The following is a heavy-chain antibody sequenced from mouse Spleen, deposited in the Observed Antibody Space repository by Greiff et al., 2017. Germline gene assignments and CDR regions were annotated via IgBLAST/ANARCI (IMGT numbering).Heavy chain of an antibody. Sequence: EVNLVESGGGLVKPGGSLKLSCAASGFTFSSYTMSWVRQTPAKRLEWVATISSGGGNTYYPDSVKGRFTISRDNARNTLYLQMSSLRSEDTAMYYCARRYSYYSSAWFAYWGQGTLVTVSA. J-gene: IGHJ3*01. D-gene: IGHD2-12*01. CDR1: GFTFSSYT. V-gene: IGHV5-9*04. CDR3: ARRYSYYSSAWFAY. CDR2: ISSGGGNT.